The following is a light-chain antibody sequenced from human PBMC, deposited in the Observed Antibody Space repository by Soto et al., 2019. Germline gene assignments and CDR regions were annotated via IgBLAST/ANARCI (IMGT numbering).Light chain of an antibody. J-gene: IGLJ3*02. CDR1: SSNIGSNT. CDR3: AAWDDSLRGLA. Sequence: QSVLTQPPSASGTPGQMVTISCSGSSSNIGSNTVNWYQQLPGMAPKLLIYNNSQRPSGVPDRFSGSKSGTSASLAISGLQSADEADYDCAAWDDSLRGLAFGGGTKLTVL. CDR2: NNS. V-gene: IGLV1-44*01.